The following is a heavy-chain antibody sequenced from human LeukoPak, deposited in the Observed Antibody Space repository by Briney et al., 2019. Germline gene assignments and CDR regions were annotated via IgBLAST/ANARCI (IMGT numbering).Heavy chain of an antibody. CDR2: ISSSGTTI. CDR1: GFTFNSYS. Sequence: GGSLRLSCAASGFTFNSYSMNWVRQAPGKGLDWVSHISSSGTTIYYADSVKGRFTISRDNAKNSLYLQMNSLRAEDTAVYYCATLGAQWLIDYWGQGTLVTVSS. V-gene: IGHV3-48*01. D-gene: IGHD6-19*01. J-gene: IGHJ4*02. CDR3: ATLGAQWLIDY.